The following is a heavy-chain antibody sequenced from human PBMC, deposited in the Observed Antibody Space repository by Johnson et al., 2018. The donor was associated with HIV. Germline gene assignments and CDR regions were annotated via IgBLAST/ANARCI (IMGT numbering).Heavy chain of an antibody. D-gene: IGHD3-10*01. V-gene: IGHV3-30*02. CDR3: YGYYDAFDI. CDR1: GFTFNYYG. CDR2: VRHDGSNT. J-gene: IGHJ3*02. Sequence: QVQLVESGGGVVQPGGSLRLSCAASGFTFNYYGIHWVRQAPGKGLAWVAFVRHDGSNTYYGDSVKGRFTVSRDSSKNTLFLQMTSLRVEDTAVYYCYGYYDAFDIWGQGTMVTVSS.